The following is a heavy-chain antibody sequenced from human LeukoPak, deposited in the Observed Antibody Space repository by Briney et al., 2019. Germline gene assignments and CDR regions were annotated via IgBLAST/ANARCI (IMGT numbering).Heavy chain of an antibody. CDR2: IGTAGDT. D-gene: IGHD3-22*01. CDR1: GFTFSSYD. Sequence: PGGSLRLSCAASGFTFSSYDMHWVRQATGKGLEWVSAIGTAGDTYYPGSVKGRFTISRENAKNSLYLQMNSLRAGDTAVYYYARASGGYYDSSGYYYFDYWGQGTLVTVSS. J-gene: IGHJ4*02. CDR3: ARASGGYYDSSGYYYFDY. V-gene: IGHV3-13*01.